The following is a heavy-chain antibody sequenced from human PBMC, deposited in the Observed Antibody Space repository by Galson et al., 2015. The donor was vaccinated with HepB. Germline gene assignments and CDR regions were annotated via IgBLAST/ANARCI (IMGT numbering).Heavy chain of an antibody. J-gene: IGHJ6*02. CDR2: ISGSGGTT. CDR1: GFTFNNCA. CDR3: AKEGGTYYYYGMDV. V-gene: IGHV3-23*01. Sequence: SLRLSCAASGFTFNNCAMNWVRQAPGKGLEWVSGISGSGGTTYYADSVKGRFTISRDNSKNTLYLQMNSLRAEDTAVYYCAKEGGTYYYYGMDVWGQGTTVTVSS.